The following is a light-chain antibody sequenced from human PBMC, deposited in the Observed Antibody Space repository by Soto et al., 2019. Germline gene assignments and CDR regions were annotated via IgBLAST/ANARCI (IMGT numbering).Light chain of an antibody. J-gene: IGKJ1*01. V-gene: IGKV1-5*01. CDR1: RDISGW. CDR2: DVS. CDR3: QQYNNYPWT. Sequence: DIQMTQSPSTLSASVGDRVSITCWASRDISGWLAWYQQTPGKAPKLLIYDVSILQSGVPSRFSGSVSGTEFTLTISGLQPGDSATYYCQQYNNYPWTFGLGTKVEVK.